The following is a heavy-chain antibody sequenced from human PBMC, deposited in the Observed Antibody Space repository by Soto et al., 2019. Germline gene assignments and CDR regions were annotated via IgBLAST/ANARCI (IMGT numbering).Heavy chain of an antibody. D-gene: IGHD6-6*01. CDR1: GGSISSYY. Sequence: SETLSLTCTVSGGSISSYYWSWIRQPPGKGLEWIGYIYYSGSTNYNPSLKSRVTISVDTSKNQFSLKLSSVTAADTAVYYCARSENGQLGRFDYWGQGTLVTVS. J-gene: IGHJ4*02. V-gene: IGHV4-59*01. CDR2: IYYSGST. CDR3: ARSENGQLGRFDY.